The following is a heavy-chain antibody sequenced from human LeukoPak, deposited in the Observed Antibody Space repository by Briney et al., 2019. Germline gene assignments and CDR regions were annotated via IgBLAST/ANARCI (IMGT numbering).Heavy chain of an antibody. CDR1: GGSLSTYY. Sequence: SETLSLTCTVSGGSLSTYYWNWIRQPPGKGLEWIGYIFYSGNSNCNPSLKSRVTMSVDRSKNQFSLNLTSVTAADTAVYYCARDRHSGYDYRGQGTLVTVSS. CDR2: IFYSGNS. CDR3: ARDRHSGYDY. J-gene: IGHJ4*02. V-gene: IGHV4-59*01. D-gene: IGHD5-12*01.